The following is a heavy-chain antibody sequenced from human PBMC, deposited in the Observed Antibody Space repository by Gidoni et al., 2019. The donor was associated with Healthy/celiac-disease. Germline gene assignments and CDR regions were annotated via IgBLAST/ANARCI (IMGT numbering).Heavy chain of an antibody. CDR3: AHSGGGPQSHAGSGWSSVYNWFDP. J-gene: IGHJ5*02. CDR1: GFALSTSGVG. D-gene: IGHD6-19*01. CDR2: IHWNDDK. Sequence: QITLKESGPTLVKRIQTLTLTCTFPGFALSTSGVGVGGNRQPLGKALELLALIHWNDDKRYRPSLKSRLTITKDTSKNQVVLTMTNMDPVDTATYYCAHSGGGPQSHAGSGWSSVYNWFDPWGQGTLVTVSS. V-gene: IGHV2-5*01.